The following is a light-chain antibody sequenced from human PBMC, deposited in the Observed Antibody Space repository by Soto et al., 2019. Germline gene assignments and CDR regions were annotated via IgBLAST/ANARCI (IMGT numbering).Light chain of an antibody. J-gene: IGLJ2*01. V-gene: IGLV2-14*01. Sequence: QSALTQPASVSGSPGQSITISCTGTSSDVGGYNYVSWYQLHPGKAPKLMIYEVNNRPSGVSNRFSGSKSGNTASLTISGLQAEDEADYYCTSYTSSSALVFGGGTKLTVL. CDR3: TSYTSSSALV. CDR1: SSDVGGYNY. CDR2: EVN.